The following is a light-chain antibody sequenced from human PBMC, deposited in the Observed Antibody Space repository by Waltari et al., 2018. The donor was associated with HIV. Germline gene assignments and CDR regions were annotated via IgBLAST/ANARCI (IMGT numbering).Light chain of an antibody. CDR3: QQFASSPWT. CDR1: QRVNPAY. V-gene: IGKV3-20*01. CDR2: GTS. J-gene: IGKJ1*01. Sequence: VFTQSPGTLSLSPGERVTLSCRARQRVNPAYLAWYQQKPGQPPRLLIYGTSNRALAIADRFSGSGAGTDFTLSITTLEPDDFAVYCCQQFASSPWTFGPGTTLEIK.